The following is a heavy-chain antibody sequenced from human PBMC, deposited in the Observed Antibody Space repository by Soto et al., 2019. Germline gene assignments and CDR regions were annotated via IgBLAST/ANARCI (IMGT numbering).Heavy chain of an antibody. Sequence: SETLSLTCSVSGGSTSCYYWSWIRQPPGKGLEWIGYIYYSGSTDYSPSLKSRVTMSIDTSQNQVSLKLTSVTTADTAVYYCAATFSYWGQVTLVTVS. CDR1: GGSTSCYY. J-gene: IGHJ4*02. CDR2: IYYSGST. CDR3: AATFSY. V-gene: IGHV4-59*01.